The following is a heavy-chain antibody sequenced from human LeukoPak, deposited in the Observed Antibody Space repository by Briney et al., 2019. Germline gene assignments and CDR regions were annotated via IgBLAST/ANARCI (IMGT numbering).Heavy chain of an antibody. Sequence: GASVTVSCKASGYTFTSYGISWVRQAPGQGLEWMGWISAYNGNTNYAQKLQGRVTMTTDTSTSTAYMELRSLRSDDTAVYYCARDSRLIWFGELSEENWFDPWGQGTLVTVSS. CDR2: ISAYNGNT. CDR3: ARDSRLIWFGELSEENWFDP. J-gene: IGHJ5*02. D-gene: IGHD3-10*01. CDR1: GYTFTSYG. V-gene: IGHV1-18*01.